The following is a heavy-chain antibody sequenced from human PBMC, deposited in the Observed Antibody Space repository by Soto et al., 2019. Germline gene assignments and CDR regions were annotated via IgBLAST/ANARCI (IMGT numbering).Heavy chain of an antibody. CDR2: ISSSSSYI. J-gene: IGHJ5*02. V-gene: IGHV3-21*01. Sequence: GGSLRLSCAASGFTFSSYSMNWVRQAPGKGLEWVSSISSSSSYIYYADSVKGRFTISRDNAKNSLYLQMNSLRAEDTAVYYCARDGRFTIFEPVPGWFDPWGQGTLVTVSS. CDR1: GFTFSSYS. D-gene: IGHD3-3*01. CDR3: ARDGRFTIFEPVPGWFDP.